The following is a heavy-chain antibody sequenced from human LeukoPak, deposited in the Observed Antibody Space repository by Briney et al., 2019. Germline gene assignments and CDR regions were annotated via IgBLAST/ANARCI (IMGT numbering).Heavy chain of an antibody. J-gene: IGHJ4*02. CDR2: INPNSGGT. CDR1: GYTFTGYY. Sequence: ASVKVSCKASGYTFTGYYMHWVRQAPGQGLEWMGRINPNSGGTNYAQKFQGRATMTRDTSISTAYMELSRLRSDDTAVYYCASTAAGTPYYFDYWGQGTLVTVSS. D-gene: IGHD6-13*01. V-gene: IGHV1-2*06. CDR3: ASTAAGTPYYFDY.